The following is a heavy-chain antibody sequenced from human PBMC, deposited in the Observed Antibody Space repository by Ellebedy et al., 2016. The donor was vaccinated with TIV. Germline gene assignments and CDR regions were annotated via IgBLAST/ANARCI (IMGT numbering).Heavy chain of an antibody. CDR3: ARTVTNIYMDV. V-gene: IGHV3-11*01. J-gene: IGHJ6*03. CDR2: SGSSGNTI. CDR1: GFTFSDYY. D-gene: IGHD4-17*01. Sequence: PGGSLRLSCVASGFTFSDYYMTWIRQAPGKGLEWLSSYSGSSGNTIKYADSVKGRFTISRDNAKNSLYLQMNSLRAEDTAVYYCARTVTNIYMDVWGKGTTVTVSS.